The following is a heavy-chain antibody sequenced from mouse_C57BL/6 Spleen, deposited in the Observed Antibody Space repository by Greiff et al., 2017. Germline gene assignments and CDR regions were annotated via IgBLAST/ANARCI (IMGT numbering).Heavy chain of an antibody. CDR1: GYTFTSYW. V-gene: IGHV1-74*01. Sequence: QVQLKQPGAELVKPGASVKVSCKASGYTFTSYWMHWVKQRPGQGLEWIGRIHPSDSDTNYNQKFKGKATLTVDKSSSTAYMQLSSLTSEDSAVYYCAITVGYYGSGDNFDYWGQGTTLTVSS. D-gene: IGHD1-1*01. CDR2: IHPSDSDT. J-gene: IGHJ2*01. CDR3: AITVGYYGSGDNFDY.